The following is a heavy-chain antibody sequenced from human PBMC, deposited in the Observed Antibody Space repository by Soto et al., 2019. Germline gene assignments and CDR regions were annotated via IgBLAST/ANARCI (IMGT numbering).Heavy chain of an antibody. D-gene: IGHD2-2*01. CDR3: ARLGGYCSTTGCYGYYAMDV. Sequence: TSETLSLTCTVSGGSIGSSNYYWGWIRQPPGKGLEWIGSIYYSGNTYYNPSLKSRVTMSVDTSKNQFSLKLSSVTAAHTAVYYCARLGGYCSTTGCYGYYAMDVWGQGTTVT. V-gene: IGHV4-39*01. CDR1: GGSIGSSNYY. CDR2: IYYSGNT. J-gene: IGHJ6*02.